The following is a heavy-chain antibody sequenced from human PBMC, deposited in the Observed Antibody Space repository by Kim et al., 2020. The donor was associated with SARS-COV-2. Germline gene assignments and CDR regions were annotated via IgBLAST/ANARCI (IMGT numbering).Heavy chain of an antibody. CDR3: ARYIAAAGKFDY. D-gene: IGHD6-13*01. J-gene: IGHJ4*02. V-gene: IGHV5-51*01. Sequence: SSPSFQGQVTISADKSISTAYLQWSSLKASDTAMYYCARYIAAAGKFDYWGQGTLVTVSS.